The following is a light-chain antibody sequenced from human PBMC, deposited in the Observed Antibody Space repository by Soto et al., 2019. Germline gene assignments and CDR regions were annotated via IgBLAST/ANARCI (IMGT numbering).Light chain of an antibody. CDR3: QQYNSYLVT. J-gene: IGKJ4*01. CDR2: KAS. V-gene: IGKV1-5*03. CDR1: QSISTW. Sequence: DIQMTQSPSTLSASVGDRVTITCRASQSISTWLTWYQQKAGRAPKVLIYKASTLKSGVPSRFSGSGSGTEFTLTISSLQPDDFATYYCQQYNSYLVTFGGGTKVDIK.